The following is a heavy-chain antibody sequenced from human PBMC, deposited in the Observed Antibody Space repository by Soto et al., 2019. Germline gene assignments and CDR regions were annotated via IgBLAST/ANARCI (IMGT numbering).Heavy chain of an antibody. D-gene: IGHD2-15*01. Sequence: QVQVVECGGGVVQPGRSLRLSYAGSGFTFSNYGLHWVGQAPGKGMEWVAVISYDGSHKYYADSVKGRFTISRDNSNNLLYLQMDSLRAEDTPVYYCAKDGAPRFCGRSSCHPAGAYWGQGTLVPVSS. CDR1: GFTFSNYG. V-gene: IGHV3-33*05. CDR3: AKDGAPRFCGRSSCHPAGAY. CDR2: ISYDGSHK. J-gene: IGHJ4*02.